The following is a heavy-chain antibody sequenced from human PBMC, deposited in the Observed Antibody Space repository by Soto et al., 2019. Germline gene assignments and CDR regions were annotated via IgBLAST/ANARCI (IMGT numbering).Heavy chain of an antibody. CDR1: GFTFSDHY. CDR2: ISSSGSPL. CDR3: ARDPDTTRKIDH. J-gene: IGHJ4*02. D-gene: IGHD1-1*01. V-gene: IGHV3-11*01. Sequence: GGSLRLSCTASGFTFSDHYMSWIRQAPGKGPEWVAYISSSGSPLYYADSVKGRFTISRDNAKNSLYLQMSSLRAEDTALYYCARDPDTTRKIDHWGQGTQVTVSS.